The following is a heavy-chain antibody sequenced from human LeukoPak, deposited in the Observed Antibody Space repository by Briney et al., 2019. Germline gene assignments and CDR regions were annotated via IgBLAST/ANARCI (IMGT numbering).Heavy chain of an antibody. J-gene: IGHJ3*02. CDR3: ARGVVVVPAAAGVAFDI. CDR2: IYYSGST. Sequence: SETLSLTCTVSGGSISSYYWSWIRQPPGKGLEWIGYIYYSGSTNYNPSLKSRVTISVDTSKNQFSLKLSSVTAADTAVYYCARGVVVVPAAAGVAFDIWGQGTMVTVSS. V-gene: IGHV4-59*01. CDR1: GGSISSYY. D-gene: IGHD2-2*01.